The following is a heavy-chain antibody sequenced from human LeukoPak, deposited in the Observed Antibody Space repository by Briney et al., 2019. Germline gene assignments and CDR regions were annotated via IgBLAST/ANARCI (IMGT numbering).Heavy chain of an antibody. J-gene: IGHJ6*02. CDR3: ARCTGPWWYHRCMDV. CDR1: GFIFNNYA. Sequence: GGSLRLSCAASGFIFNNYAMHCVRQAPGKGLEWVAVISYDGNIKNDADSVKGRFTISRDNSKNTVFLEMSSLRPEDTAVYFCARCTGPWWYHRCMDVWGRGTTATV. D-gene: IGHD2-15*01. V-gene: IGHV3-30*04. CDR2: ISYDGNIK.